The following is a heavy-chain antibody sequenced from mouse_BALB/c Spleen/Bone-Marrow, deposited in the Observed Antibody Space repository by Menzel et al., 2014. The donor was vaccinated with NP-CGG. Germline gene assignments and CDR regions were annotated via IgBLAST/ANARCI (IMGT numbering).Heavy chain of an antibody. V-gene: IGHV1-34*01. CDR2: INPYNGGT. CDR1: GYSFTGYT. D-gene: IGHD2-4*01. Sequence: VQLQQPGPELVKPGAPMKMSCKASGYSFTGYTMNWVKQSHGKNLEWIGLINPYNGGTHYNQKFKGKATLTVDKSSSTAYMELLSLTSEDSAVYYCAREGDYDYAWFAYWGQGTLITVSA. CDR3: AREGDYDYAWFAY. J-gene: IGHJ3*01.